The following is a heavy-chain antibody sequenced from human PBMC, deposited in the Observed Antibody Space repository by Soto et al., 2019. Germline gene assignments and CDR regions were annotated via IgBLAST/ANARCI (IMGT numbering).Heavy chain of an antibody. J-gene: IGHJ4*02. CDR1: GYSFTSYW. CDR3: ARSGYYDSSDYYYFDY. V-gene: IGHV5-51*01. CDR2: LYPGDSDT. D-gene: IGHD3-22*01. Sequence: GESLKISCKGSGYSFTSYWIGWVRQMPGKGLEWMGILYPGDSDTRYSPSFKGQVTISADKSISTAYLQWSSLKASDTAMYYCARSGYYDSSDYYYFDYWGQGTLVTVSS.